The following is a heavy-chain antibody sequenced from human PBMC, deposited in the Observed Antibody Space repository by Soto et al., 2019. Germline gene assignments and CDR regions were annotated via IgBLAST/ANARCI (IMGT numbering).Heavy chain of an antibody. CDR2: ISAYNDHT. CDR1: GYTLTTYG. CDR3: ARGTYFDY. V-gene: IGHV1-18*01. J-gene: IGHJ4*02. D-gene: IGHD1-1*01. Sequence: QVPLVQSGAEVKKPGASVKVSCKAAGYTLTTYGVSWVRQAPGQGLEWVGWISAYNDHTNYAQKFQGRVTMTTDTSPSTAYMELRSLRSEDNAVYYCARGTYFDYWGQGTLVTVSS.